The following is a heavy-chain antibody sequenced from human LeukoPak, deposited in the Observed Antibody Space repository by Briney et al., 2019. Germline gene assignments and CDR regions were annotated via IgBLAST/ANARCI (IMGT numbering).Heavy chain of an antibody. CDR3: AKEIDSDSRSYGFDY. V-gene: IGHV3-9*01. D-gene: IGHD3-22*01. CDR2: ISWNSGSI. J-gene: IGHJ4*02. Sequence: GGSLRLSCAASGFTFDDYAMHWVRQAPGRGLEWVSGISWNSGSIGYADSVKGRFTISRDNAKNSRYLQMSSLRAEDTALYYCAKEIDSDSRSYGFDYWGQGTLVTVSS. CDR1: GFTFDDYA.